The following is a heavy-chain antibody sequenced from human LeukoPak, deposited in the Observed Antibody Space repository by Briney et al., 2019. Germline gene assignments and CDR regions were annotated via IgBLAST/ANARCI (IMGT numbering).Heavy chain of an antibody. Sequence: GASVKVSCKVSGYTLTELSMHWVRQAPGKGLEWMGGFDPEDGETIYAQKFQGRVTITRNTSISTAYMELSSLRSEDTAVYYCARGDYYDYVWGSYSHYYYMDVWGKGTTVTVSS. J-gene: IGHJ6*03. CDR2: FDPEDGET. CDR1: GYTLTELS. D-gene: IGHD3-16*01. V-gene: IGHV1-24*01. CDR3: ARGDYYDYVWGSYSHYYYMDV.